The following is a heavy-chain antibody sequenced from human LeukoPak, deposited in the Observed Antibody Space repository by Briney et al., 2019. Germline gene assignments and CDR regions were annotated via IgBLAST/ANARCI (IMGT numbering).Heavy chain of an antibody. J-gene: IGHJ4*02. CDR3: ARGINYYDSSAYYFDY. CDR2: IGTAGDT. CDR1: GFTFSSYD. D-gene: IGHD3-22*01. V-gene: IGHV3-13*01. Sequence: GGSLRLSCAASGFTFSSYDMHWVRQATGKGLEWVSAIGTAGDTYYPGSVKGRFTISRENAKNSLYLQTNSLRAGDTAVYYCARGINYYDSSAYYFDYWGQGTLVTVSS.